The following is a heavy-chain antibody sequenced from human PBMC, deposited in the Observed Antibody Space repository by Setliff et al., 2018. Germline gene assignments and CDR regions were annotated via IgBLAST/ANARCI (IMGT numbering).Heavy chain of an antibody. CDR2: INPNSGGT. D-gene: IGHD3-10*01. V-gene: IGHV1-2*06. J-gene: IGHJ5*02. CDR3: AKTKGFGDGWFDP. Sequence: GASVKVSCKASGYTFTGYSMHWVRQAPGQGLEWMGRINPNSGGTNYAQKFQGRVTMTRDTSISTAYMELSRLRSDDTAVYYCAKTKGFGDGWFDPWGQGTLVTVSS. CDR1: GYTFTGYS.